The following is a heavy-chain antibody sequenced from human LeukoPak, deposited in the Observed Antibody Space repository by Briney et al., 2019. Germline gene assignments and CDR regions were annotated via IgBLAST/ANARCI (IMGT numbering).Heavy chain of an antibody. CDR1: GFTFDDYA. D-gene: IGHD3-10*01. J-gene: IGHJ4*02. CDR2: ISGDGGST. Sequence: GGSLRLSCAASGFTFDDYAMHWVRQAPGKGLEWVSLISGDGGSTYYADSVKDRFTISRDNSKNSLYLQMNSLRTEDTALYYCAKVRSGDSYYGSGSYFDYWGQGTLVTVSS. CDR3: AKVRSGDSYYGSGSYFDY. V-gene: IGHV3-43*02.